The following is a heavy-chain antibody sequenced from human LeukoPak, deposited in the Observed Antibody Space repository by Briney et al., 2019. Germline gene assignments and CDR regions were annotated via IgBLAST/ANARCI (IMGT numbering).Heavy chain of an antibody. CDR3: ASLRNPGDCSGGSCSLPYFDY. V-gene: IGHV4-59*01. CDR2: IYYSGST. J-gene: IGHJ4*02. D-gene: IGHD2-15*01. Sequence: SETLSLTCTVPGGSISSYYWSWIRQPPGKGLEWIGYIYYSGSTNYNPSLKSRVTISVDTSKNQFSLKLSSVTAADTAVYYCASLRNPGDCSGGSCSLPYFDYWGQGTLVTVSS. CDR1: GGSISSYY.